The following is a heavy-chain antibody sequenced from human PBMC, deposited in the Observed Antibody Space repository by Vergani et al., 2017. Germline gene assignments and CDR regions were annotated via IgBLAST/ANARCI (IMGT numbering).Heavy chain of an antibody. D-gene: IGHD4-17*01. CDR3: ARTDYGDYEVNY. V-gene: IGHV5-10-1*01. J-gene: IGHJ4*02. Sequence: EVQLVQSGAEVKKPGDSLRISCKGSGYSFTSYWISWVRQMPGKGLEWMGRIDPSDSYTNYSPSFQGHVTISADKSISTAYLQWSSLKASDTAMYYCARTDYGDYEVNYWGQGTLVTVSS. CDR2: IDPSDSYT. CDR1: GYSFTSYW.